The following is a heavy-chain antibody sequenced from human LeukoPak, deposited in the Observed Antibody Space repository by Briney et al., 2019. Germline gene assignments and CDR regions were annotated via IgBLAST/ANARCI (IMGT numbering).Heavy chain of an antibody. V-gene: IGHV4-30-2*01. D-gene: IGHD3-22*01. CDR2: IYHSGST. Sequence: SETLSLTCAVSGGSISSGGYSWSWIRQPPGKGLEWIGYIYHSGSTYYNPSLKSRVTISVDRSKNQFSLKLSSVTAADTAVYYCAVTYYYDSSGYIDFDYWGQGTLVTVSS. J-gene: IGHJ4*02. CDR1: GGSISSGGYS. CDR3: AVTYYYDSSGYIDFDY.